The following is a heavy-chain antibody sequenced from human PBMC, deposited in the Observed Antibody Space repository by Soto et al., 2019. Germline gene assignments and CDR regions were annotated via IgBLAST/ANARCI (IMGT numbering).Heavy chain of an antibody. CDR3: AKPHFGY. V-gene: IGHV1-69*06. CDR2: IIPIFGTA. J-gene: IGHJ4*02. CDR1: GGTFSSYA. Sequence: QVQLVQSGAEVKKPGSSVKVSCKASGGTFSSYAISWVRQAPGQGLEWMGGIIPIFGTANYAQKFQGRVTTTADKSQNKADMELSSPGSEDKGVYYCAKPHFGYWGQGTLGHVSS.